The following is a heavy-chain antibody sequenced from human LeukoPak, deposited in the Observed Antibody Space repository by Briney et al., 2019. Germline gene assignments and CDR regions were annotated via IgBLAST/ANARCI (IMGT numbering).Heavy chain of an antibody. Sequence: GGSLRLSCAASGFTVYTYGMSWVRQPPGEGLEWVSSISGRVDSTNYAHSVKGRLTISRDNSKNTLYLQMNSLRAEDTAVYYCAKGGNIRVLDYYYYMDVWGKGTTVTVSS. D-gene: IGHD2/OR15-2a*01. CDR1: GFTVYTYG. V-gene: IGHV3-23*01. J-gene: IGHJ6*03. CDR3: AKGGNIRVLDYYYYMDV. CDR2: ISGRVDST.